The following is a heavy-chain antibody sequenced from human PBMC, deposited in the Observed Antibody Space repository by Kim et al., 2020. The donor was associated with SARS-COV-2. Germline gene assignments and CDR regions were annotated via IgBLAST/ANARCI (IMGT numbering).Heavy chain of an antibody. CDR3: ARLVLGQGSSWYFASPYYYYYGMDV. J-gene: IGHJ6*02. D-gene: IGHD6-13*01. CDR1: GGSISSSSYY. Sequence: SETLSLTCTVSGGSISSSSYYWGWIRQPPGKGLEWIGSIYYSGSTYYNPSLKSRVTISVDTSKNQFSLKLSSVTAADTAVYYCARLVLGQGSSWYFASPYYYYYGMDVWGQGTTVTVSS. V-gene: IGHV4-39*01. CDR2: IYYSGST.